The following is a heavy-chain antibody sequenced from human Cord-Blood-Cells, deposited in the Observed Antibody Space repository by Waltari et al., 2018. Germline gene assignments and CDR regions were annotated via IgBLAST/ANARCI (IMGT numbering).Heavy chain of an antibody. CDR2: IIPIFGTA. CDR3: ARDFEGGARGVDVEYFQH. CDR1: GGTFSSYA. J-gene: IGHJ1*01. V-gene: IGHV1-69*01. D-gene: IGHD3-10*01. Sequence: QVQLVQSGAEVKKPGSSVKVSCKASGGTFSSYAISWVRQAPGQGLEWMGGIIPIFGTANYAQKFQGRVTITADESTSTAYMELSSLRSEDTAVYYCARDFEGGARGVDVEYFQHWGQGTLVTVSS.